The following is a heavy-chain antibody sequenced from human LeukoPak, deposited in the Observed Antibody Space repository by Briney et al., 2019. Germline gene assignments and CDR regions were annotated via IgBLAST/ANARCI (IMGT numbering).Heavy chain of an antibody. CDR1: GFTFSSDE. D-gene: IGHD2-2*01. V-gene: IGHV3-48*03. J-gene: IGHJ6*04. CDR3: ARALYCSSTSCPLYYGMDV. CDR2: ISSSGSAI. Sequence: GGSLRLSCAASGFTFSSDEMNWVGQAPGKGLEWVSYISSSGSAIYYADSVKGRFTISRDNAKNSLYLQMNSLRAEDTAVYYCARALYCSSTSCPLYYGMDVWGRGTTVTVSS.